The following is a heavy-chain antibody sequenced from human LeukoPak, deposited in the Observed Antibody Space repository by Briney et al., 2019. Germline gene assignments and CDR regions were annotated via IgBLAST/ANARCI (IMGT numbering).Heavy chain of an antibody. J-gene: IGHJ4*02. CDR3: ARVRGYDRSGYYQSFEY. Sequence: SQTLSLTCTVSGGSISSGSLCWSWIRQPAGKGLEWIGRLYTSGSTDYNPSLKSRVTISVDTSKNQFSLKLSSVTAADTAVYYCARVRGYDRSGYYQSFEYWGQGTLVTVSS. V-gene: IGHV4-61*02. CDR2: LYTSGST. CDR1: GGSISSGSLC. D-gene: IGHD3-22*01.